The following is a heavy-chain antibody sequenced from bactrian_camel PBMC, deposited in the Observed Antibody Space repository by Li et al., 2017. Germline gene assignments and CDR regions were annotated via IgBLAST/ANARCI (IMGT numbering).Heavy chain of an antibody. D-gene: IGHD6*01. CDR2: INGMTGIT. V-gene: IGHV3S31*01. CDR3: AACWDGSCWSDGYNY. J-gene: IGHJ4*01. CDR1: GFAFSDYA. Sequence: VQLVESGGGLVQPGGSLRLSCAASGFAFSDYAITWVRQAPGKGLEWVSTINGMTGITYYADSVKGRFTISRDDAKNTLYLQMNSLKTEDTAVYYCAACWDGSCWSDGYNYWGQGTQVTVS.